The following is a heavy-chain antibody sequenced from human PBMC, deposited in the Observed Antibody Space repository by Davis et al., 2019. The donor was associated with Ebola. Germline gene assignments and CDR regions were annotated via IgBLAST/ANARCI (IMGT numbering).Heavy chain of an antibody. V-gene: IGHV7-4-1*02. CDR1: GYTFTSYG. J-gene: IGHJ4*02. CDR2: INTNTGNP. CDR3: ARGEQWLIGYFDY. D-gene: IGHD6-19*01. Sequence: AASVKVSCKASGYTFTSYGISWVRQAPGQGLEWMGWINTNTGNPTYAQGFTGRFVFSLDTSVSTAYLQISSLKAEDTAVYYCARGEQWLIGYFDYWGQGTLVTVSS.